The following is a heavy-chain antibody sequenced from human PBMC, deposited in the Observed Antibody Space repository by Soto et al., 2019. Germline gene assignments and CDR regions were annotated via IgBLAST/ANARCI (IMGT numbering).Heavy chain of an antibody. CDR1: GFSFSTYS. V-gene: IGHV3-48*02. CDR3: TKDGVGGGSKGSFHFDC. Sequence: EVQLVESGGGLVQPGGSLRLSCAASGFSFSTYSMNWVRQAPGKGLEWLSYISSSSSAIYYADSVKGRFTISRDNARNSLYLQMNSLRDEDTAVYYCTKDGVGGGSKGSFHFDCWGQGTLVTVSS. CDR2: ISSSSSAI. D-gene: IGHD2-15*01. J-gene: IGHJ4*02.